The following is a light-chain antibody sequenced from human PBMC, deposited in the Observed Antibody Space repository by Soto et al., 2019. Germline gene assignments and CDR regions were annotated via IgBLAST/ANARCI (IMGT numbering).Light chain of an antibody. CDR2: DAS. Sequence: DMQLPQSPSTLSASVGERVTITCRASLSISSWLAWYQQKPGKAPDLLISDASRLDSGVPSRFSGGGSGTEFTLTISDLQPDDFPTYYGEQYKSYSPRTFGQGTKVEIK. J-gene: IGKJ1*01. V-gene: IGKV1-5*01. CDR1: LSISSW. CDR3: EQYKSYSPRT.